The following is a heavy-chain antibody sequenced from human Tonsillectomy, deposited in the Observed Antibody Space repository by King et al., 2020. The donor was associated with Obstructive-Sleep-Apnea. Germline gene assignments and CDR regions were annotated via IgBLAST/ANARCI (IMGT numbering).Heavy chain of an antibody. CDR2: ISWNSGVI. CDR3: AKDSGWRYYYYGMDV. Sequence: QLVQYGGGLVQPGRSLRLSCAASGFTFDDYAMHWVRQAPGKGLEWVAGISWNSGVIGYADSLKGRFTISRDNAKNSLYLQMNSLRAEDTALYYCAKDSGWRYYYYGMDVWGQGTTVTVSS. CDR1: GFTFDDYA. V-gene: IGHV3-9*01. D-gene: IGHD6-19*01. J-gene: IGHJ6*02.